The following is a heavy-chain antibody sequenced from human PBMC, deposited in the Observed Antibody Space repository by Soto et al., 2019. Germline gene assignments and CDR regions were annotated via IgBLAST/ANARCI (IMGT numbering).Heavy chain of an antibody. CDR3: ARGSIAATGIYYYYGMDV. D-gene: IGHD6-6*01. CDR1: GFTFSSYG. V-gene: IGHV3-33*01. CDR2: IWYDGSNK. J-gene: IGHJ6*02. Sequence: QVQLVESGGGVVQPGRSLRLSCAASGFTFSSYGMHWVRQAPGKGLEWVAVIWYDGSNKYYADSVKGRFTISRDNSKNTLYLQMNSLRAEDTAVYYCARGSIAATGIYYYYGMDVWGQGTTVTVSS.